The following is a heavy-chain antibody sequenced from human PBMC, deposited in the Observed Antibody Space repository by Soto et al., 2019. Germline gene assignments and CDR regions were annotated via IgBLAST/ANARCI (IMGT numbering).Heavy chain of an antibody. CDR3: AREYYYTKDV. J-gene: IGHJ6*02. V-gene: IGHV3-11*05. CDR1: GFTFRDYY. CDR2: IDSSTKYT. Sequence: QVQLVESGGGLVRPGGSLRLSCEASGFTFRDYYMTWFRQAPGKGLEWLSYIDSSTKYTNYADSVKGRFPISRDNAKNSLYLQMNSLRADDAALYYCAREYYYTKDVWGQGTMVTVSS.